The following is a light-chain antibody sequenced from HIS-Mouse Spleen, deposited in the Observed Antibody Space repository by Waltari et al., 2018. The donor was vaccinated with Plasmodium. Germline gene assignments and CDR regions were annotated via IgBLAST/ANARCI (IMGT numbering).Light chain of an antibody. CDR2: AAY. CDR3: QKYNSALT. J-gene: IGKJ3*01. Sequence: DIQMTQSPSSLSASVGDRVTITCRASQGISNYLAWYQQKPGKVPKLLIYAAYTLQSWVPSRFSGSGSGTDFTLTIRSLQPEYVATYFCQKYNSALTFGPGTKVDIK. CDR1: QGISNY. V-gene: IGKV1-27*01.